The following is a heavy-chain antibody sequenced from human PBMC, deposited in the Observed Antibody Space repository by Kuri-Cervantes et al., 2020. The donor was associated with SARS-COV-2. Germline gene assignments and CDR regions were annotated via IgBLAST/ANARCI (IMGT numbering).Heavy chain of an antibody. Sequence: GGSLRLSCAASGFTFSSYSMNWVRQTPGKGLEWVSSISSGGSYIYYADSVKGRYTISRDNAKNSLYLQVNGLRAEDTGVYYCARNSGGWYGAFDFWGQGTRVTVSS. V-gene: IGHV3-21*01. CDR3: ARNSGGWYGAFDF. CDR2: ISSGGSYI. J-gene: IGHJ4*02. D-gene: IGHD6-19*01. CDR1: GFTFSSYS.